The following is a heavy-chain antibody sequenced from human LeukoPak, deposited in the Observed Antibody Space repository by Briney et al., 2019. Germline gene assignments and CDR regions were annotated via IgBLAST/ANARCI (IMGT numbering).Heavy chain of an antibody. CDR2: INPNSGGT. V-gene: IGHV1-2*02. J-gene: IGHJ6*03. CDR3: ARDFSSSSSVYYYYYMDV. CDR1: GYTFTSYY. D-gene: IGHD6-6*01. Sequence: VASVKVSCKASGYTFTSYYMHWVRQAPGQGLEWMGWINPNSGGTNYAQKFQGRVTMTRDTSISTAYMELSRLRSDDTAVYYCARDFSSSSSVYYYYYMDVWGKGTTVTVSS.